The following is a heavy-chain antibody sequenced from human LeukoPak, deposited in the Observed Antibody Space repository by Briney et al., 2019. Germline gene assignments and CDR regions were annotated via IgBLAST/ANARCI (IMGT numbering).Heavy chain of an antibody. V-gene: IGHV3-23*01. CDR2: ISGSGGSI. CDR1: GFTFSTYA. J-gene: IGHJ4*02. CDR3: VKDRDISGYRFDF. D-gene: IGHD3-22*01. Sequence: LSGGSLRLSCAASGFTFSTYAMSWVRQAPGKGLEWVSAISGSGGSIYYADSVKGRFTISRDNSKNTLYLQMSSLRAEDTAVYYCVKDRDISGYRFDFWGQGTLVTVSS.